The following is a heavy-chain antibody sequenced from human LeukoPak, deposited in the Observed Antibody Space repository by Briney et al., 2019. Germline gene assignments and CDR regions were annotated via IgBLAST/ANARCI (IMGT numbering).Heavy chain of an antibody. CDR3: ASDYGFRDGFDI. CDR1: GGSFSGHY. Sequence: SEILSLTCAVYGGSFSGHYWTWIRQPPGKGLEWIGEINHSGSTNYNPSLKSRVTISVDTSKNQFSLKLSSVTAADTAVYYCASDYGFRDGFDIWGQGTMVTVSS. V-gene: IGHV4-34*01. D-gene: IGHD3-3*01. J-gene: IGHJ3*02. CDR2: INHSGST.